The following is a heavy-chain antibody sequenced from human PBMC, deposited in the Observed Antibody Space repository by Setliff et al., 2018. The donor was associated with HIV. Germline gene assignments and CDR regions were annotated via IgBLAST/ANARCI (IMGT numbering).Heavy chain of an antibody. CDR1: GFTFSSYG. J-gene: IGHJ6*03. V-gene: IGHV3-30*02. D-gene: IGHD3-3*01. CDR3: AKGIGNFWSGYYTGAFGYYYMDV. CDR2: IRYDGSNK. Sequence: GGSLRLSCAASGFTFSSYGMHWVRQAPGKGLEWVAFIRYDGSNKYYADSVKGRFTISRDNSKNTLYLQMNSLRAEDTAVYYCAKGIGNFWSGYYTGAFGYYYMDVWGKGTTVTVS.